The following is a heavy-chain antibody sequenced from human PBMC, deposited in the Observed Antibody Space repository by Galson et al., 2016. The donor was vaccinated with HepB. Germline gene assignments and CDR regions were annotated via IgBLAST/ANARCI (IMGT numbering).Heavy chain of an antibody. V-gene: IGHV3-23*01. D-gene: IGHD3-10*01. Sequence: SLRLSCAASGFTFSHAWMSWVRQAPGKGLEWLSAITAAGGVTYYADSVKGRFTIARDNSKNTLYLEMSSLRVEDTAVYYCAKDLQVSPLWFGELFPDDWGQGTLVAVAS. J-gene: IGHJ4*02. CDR2: ITAAGGVT. CDR3: AKDLQVSPLWFGELFPDD. CDR1: GFTFSHAW.